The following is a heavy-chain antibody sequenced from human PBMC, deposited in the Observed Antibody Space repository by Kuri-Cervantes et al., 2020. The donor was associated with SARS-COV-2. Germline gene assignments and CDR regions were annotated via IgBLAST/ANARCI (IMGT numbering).Heavy chain of an antibody. CDR1: GYTFTYRY. CDR2: ITPFNGNT. CDR3: ARTPNLREIGYCSGGSCSDAFDI. J-gene: IGHJ3*02. D-gene: IGHD2-15*01. Sequence: SVKVSCKASGYTFTYRYLHWVRQAPGQALEWMGWITPFNGNTNYAQKFQDRVTITRDRSMSTAYMELSSLRSDDTAVYYCARTPNLREIGYCSGGSCSDAFDIWGQGTMVTVSS. V-gene: IGHV1-45*02.